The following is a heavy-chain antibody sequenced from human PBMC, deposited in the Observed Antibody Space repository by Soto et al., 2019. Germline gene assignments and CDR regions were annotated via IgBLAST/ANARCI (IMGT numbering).Heavy chain of an antibody. CDR1: GASISDCDW. Sequence: QVHLQESGPGLVKPSGTLSLTCAVSGASISDCDWWSWVRRPPGKGLEWIGEIHHSGATNHNSSVKSRVTISLDKSKNHLSLQLNSVTAADTAVYYCATRDYTASPYWGQGILVTVSS. CDR3: ATRDYTASPY. CDR2: IHHSGAT. V-gene: IGHV4-4*02. D-gene: IGHD2-2*02. J-gene: IGHJ4*02.